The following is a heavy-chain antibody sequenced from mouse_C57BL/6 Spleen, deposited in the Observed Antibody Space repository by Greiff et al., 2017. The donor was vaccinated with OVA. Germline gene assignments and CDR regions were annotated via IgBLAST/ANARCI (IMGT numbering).Heavy chain of an antibody. CDR1: GFTFSSYA. CDR3: ARWVTWFAY. Sequence: EVHLVESGGGLVKPGGSLKLSCAASGFTFSSYAMSWVRQTPEKRLEWVATISDGGSYTYYPDNVKGRFTISRDNAKNNLYLQMSHLKSEDTAMYYCARWVTWFAYWGQGTLVTVSA. J-gene: IGHJ3*01. CDR2: ISDGGSYT. V-gene: IGHV5-4*01. D-gene: IGHD2-13*01.